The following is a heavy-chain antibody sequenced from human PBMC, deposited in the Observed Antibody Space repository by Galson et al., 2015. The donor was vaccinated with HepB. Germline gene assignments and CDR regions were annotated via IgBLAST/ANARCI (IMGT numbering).Heavy chain of an antibody. V-gene: IGHV3-73*01. D-gene: IGHD6-19*01. CDR3: TRQGGAVAGFDY. CDR1: GFTFSGSA. CDR2: IRSKANSYAT. Sequence: SLRLSCAASGFTFSGSAMHWVRQASGKGLEWVGRIRSKANSYATAYAASVKGRFTISRDDSKNTAYLQMNSLKTEDTAVYYCTRQGGAVAGFDYWGQGTLVTVSS. J-gene: IGHJ4*02.